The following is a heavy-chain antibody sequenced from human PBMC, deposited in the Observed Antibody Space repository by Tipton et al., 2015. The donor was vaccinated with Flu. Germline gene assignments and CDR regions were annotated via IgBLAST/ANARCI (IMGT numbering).Heavy chain of an antibody. CDR3: ARVEWFDP. Sequence: TLSLTCAVYGGSFSGYYWSWIRQPPGKGLEWIGEINHSGSTNYNPSLKSRVTISVDTSKNQLSLKLSSVTAADTAVYYCARVEWFDPWGQGTLVTVSS. V-gene: IGHV4-34*01. CDR2: INHSGST. D-gene: IGHD5-24*01. CDR1: GGSFSGYY. J-gene: IGHJ5*02.